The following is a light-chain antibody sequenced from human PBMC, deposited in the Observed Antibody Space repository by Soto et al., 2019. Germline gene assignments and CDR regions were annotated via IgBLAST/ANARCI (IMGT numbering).Light chain of an antibody. J-gene: IGKJ2*01. CDR3: QQYNSYSSFT. Sequence: DIQMTQSPSTLSASVGDRVTITCRASQSISSWLAWYQQKPGKAPKVLIYDASSLESGVPSRFSGSGSETEFTLTISSLQPDDFTTSYCQQYNSYSSFTFGQGTKLEIK. CDR1: QSISSW. CDR2: DAS. V-gene: IGKV1-5*01.